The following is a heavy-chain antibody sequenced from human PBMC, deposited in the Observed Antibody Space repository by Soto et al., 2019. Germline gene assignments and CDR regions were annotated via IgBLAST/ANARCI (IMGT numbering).Heavy chain of an antibody. J-gene: IGHJ3*01. CDR1: GFTFSTYG. D-gene: IGHD5-18*01. CDR2: IPYDGSEK. V-gene: IGHV3-30*18. CDR3: AKEFGTGVYSFAAFDD. Sequence: QVQLVESGGGVVQPGTSVRLSCAASGFTFSTYGMHWLRQPPGEGLEWLAVIPYDGSEKYYADSVKGRITISRDNSKNTLFLEMKSLRSEDTAVYYCAKEFGTGVYSFAAFDDWGQGTLLTVSS.